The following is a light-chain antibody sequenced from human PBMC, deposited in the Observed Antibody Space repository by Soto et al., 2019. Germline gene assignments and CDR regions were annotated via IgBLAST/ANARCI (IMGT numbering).Light chain of an antibody. CDR1: SSDVGGYNY. CDR2: EVS. V-gene: IGLV2-8*01. CDR3: SSYAGRNNLEV. Sequence: QSAVTQPPSASGSPGHSVTIPCTGTSSDVGGYNYVSWYQQHPGKAPKLMIYEVSKRPSGVPDRFSGSKSGNTASLTVSGLQAEDEADYYCSSYAGRNNLEVFGTGTKVTVL. J-gene: IGLJ1*01.